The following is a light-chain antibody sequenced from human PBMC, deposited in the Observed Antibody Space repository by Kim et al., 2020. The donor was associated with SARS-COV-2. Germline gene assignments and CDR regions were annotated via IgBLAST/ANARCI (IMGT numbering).Light chain of an antibody. J-gene: IGKJ2*01. CDR2: KTS. Sequence: LSASDGDRVTITCRASQRISPWLALYQQKPGKAPKLWIYKTSILEGGVSSRFSGSGSGTEFTLTISSLQPDDSGTYYCQQYHSFSTFGQGTKLEI. V-gene: IGKV1-5*03. CDR1: QRISPW. CDR3: QQYHSFST.